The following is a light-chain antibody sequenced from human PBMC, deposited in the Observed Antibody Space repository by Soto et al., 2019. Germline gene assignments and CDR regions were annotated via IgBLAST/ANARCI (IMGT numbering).Light chain of an antibody. V-gene: IGLV1-40*01. CDR3: QSYDSSLSGQEV. CDR1: SSNIGAGYD. CDR2: GNS. J-gene: IGLJ2*01. Sequence: QPVLTQPPSVSGAPGQRVTISCTGSSSNIGAGYDVHWYQQLPGTAPKLLIYGNSNRPSGVPDRFSGSKSGTSASLAITGLQAEDEADYYCQSYDSSLSGQEVFGGGTKLTVL.